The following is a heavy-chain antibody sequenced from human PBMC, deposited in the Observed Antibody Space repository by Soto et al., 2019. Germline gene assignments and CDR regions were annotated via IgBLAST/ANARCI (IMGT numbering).Heavy chain of an antibody. CDR2: IWYDGNNK. CDR1: GFTFSRYA. D-gene: IGHD3-22*01. Sequence: PGGSLRLSCAASGFTFSRYAMHWVRQAPGKGLEWVAVIWYDGNNKYYGDFVKGRFTTSRDNAKNSLYLQMNSLRAEDTAVYYCARDDYPYYDDSSGYHFDYWGQGALVTVSS. J-gene: IGHJ4*02. CDR3: ARDDYPYYDDSSGYHFDY. V-gene: IGHV3-33*01.